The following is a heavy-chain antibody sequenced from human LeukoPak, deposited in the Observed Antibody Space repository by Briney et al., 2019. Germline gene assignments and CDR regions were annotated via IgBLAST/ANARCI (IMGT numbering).Heavy chain of an antibody. Sequence: PSETLSLTCTVSGGSVISDSHYWSWIRQPPGKGLEWIGYIYYSGTTNYNPSLKSRVTISLDTSKNRFSLKLTSVTAADTAVYYCARGFRGYSTGYAFDIWGQGTMVTVSS. D-gene: IGHD2-8*02. CDR1: GGSVISDSHY. V-gene: IGHV4-61*01. CDR2: IYYSGTT. CDR3: ARGFRGYSTGYAFDI. J-gene: IGHJ3*02.